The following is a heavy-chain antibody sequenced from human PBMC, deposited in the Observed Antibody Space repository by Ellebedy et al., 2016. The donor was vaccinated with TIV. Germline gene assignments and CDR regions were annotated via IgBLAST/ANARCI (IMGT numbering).Heavy chain of an antibody. CDR1: GGSFSSYY. J-gene: IGHJ3*02. Sequence: SETLSLXCTVSGGSFSSYYWSWIRQAAGKGLEWIGRSFMGGSTTYNPSLKNRVTMSADASTTQLSLNLSSVTAADTAVYYCACWGGYDSTWGIFETWGRGTSVTVSS. D-gene: IGHD3-22*01. V-gene: IGHV4-4*07. CDR3: ACWGGYDSTWGIFET. CDR2: SFMGGST.